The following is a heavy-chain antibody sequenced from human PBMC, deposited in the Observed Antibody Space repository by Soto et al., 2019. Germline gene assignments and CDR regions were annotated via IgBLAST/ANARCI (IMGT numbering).Heavy chain of an antibody. V-gene: IGHV3-64D*06. CDR1: GFTFSSYA. J-gene: IGHJ6*02. CDR2: ISSNGGST. D-gene: IGHD6-6*01. Sequence: PGGSLRLSCSASGFTFSSYAMHWVRQAPGKGLEYVSAISSNGGSTYYADSVKGRFTISRDNSKNTLYLQMSSLRAEDTAVYYCVSQPPSSSPYYGMDVWGQGTTVTVSS. CDR3: VSQPPSSSPYYGMDV.